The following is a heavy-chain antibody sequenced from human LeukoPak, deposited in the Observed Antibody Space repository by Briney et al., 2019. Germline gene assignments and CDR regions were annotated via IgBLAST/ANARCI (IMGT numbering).Heavy chain of an antibody. CDR1: GFTFSSYG. V-gene: IGHV3-33*01. Sequence: AGGSLRLSCAASGFTFSSYGMHWVRQAPGKGLEWVAVIWYDGSNRYYADSVKGRFTISRDNSKNTLYLQLNSLRAEDTAVYYCARGKREVLNTRVFDYWGQRTLVTVSS. J-gene: IGHJ4*02. CDR3: ARGKREVLNTRVFDY. CDR2: IWYDGSNR. D-gene: IGHD1-26*01.